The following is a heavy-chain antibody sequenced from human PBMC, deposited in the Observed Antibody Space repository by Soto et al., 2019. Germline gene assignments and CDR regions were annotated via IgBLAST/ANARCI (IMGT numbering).Heavy chain of an antibody. CDR1: GYTFTSYG. CDR3: ARGPGLAVAGLPADY. V-gene: IGHV1-18*04. CDR2: ISAYNGNT. J-gene: IGHJ4*02. Sequence: ASVKVSCKASGYTFTSYGISWVRQAPGQGLEWMGWISAYNGNTNYAQKLQGRVTMTTDTSTSTAYMELRSLRSDDTAVYYCARGPGLAVAGLPADYWGQGTLVTVSS. D-gene: IGHD6-19*01.